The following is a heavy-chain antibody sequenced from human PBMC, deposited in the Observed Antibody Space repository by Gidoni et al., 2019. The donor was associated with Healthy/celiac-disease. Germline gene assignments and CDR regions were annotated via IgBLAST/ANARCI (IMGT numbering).Heavy chain of an antibody. CDR1: GGSFSGYY. CDR3: ARGSIVVVPAANYYYYYYGMDV. Sequence: QVQLQQWGAGLLKPSETLSLTCAVYGGSFSGYYWRWIRQPPGKGLEWIGEINHSGSTNYNPSLKSRVTISGDTAKNQFSLKLSSVTAADTAVYYCARGSIVVVPAANYYYYYYGMDVWGKGTTVTVSS. J-gene: IGHJ6*04. CDR2: INHSGST. D-gene: IGHD2-2*01. V-gene: IGHV4-34*01.